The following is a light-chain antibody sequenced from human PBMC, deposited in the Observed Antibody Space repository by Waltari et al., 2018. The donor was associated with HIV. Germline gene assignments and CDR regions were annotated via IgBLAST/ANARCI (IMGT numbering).Light chain of an antibody. CDR3: QKYDSAPLT. Sequence: DIQMTQSPSSLSASEGDTITITCRASQDIIDNCACYQHQAGKVPKVLIYAASTLQSGVPSRFSGSGSGTDFTLTISRLQPEDVAMYYCQKYDSAPLTFGPGTTVEIK. V-gene: IGKV1-27*01. CDR2: AAS. J-gene: IGKJ1*01. CDR1: QDIIDN.